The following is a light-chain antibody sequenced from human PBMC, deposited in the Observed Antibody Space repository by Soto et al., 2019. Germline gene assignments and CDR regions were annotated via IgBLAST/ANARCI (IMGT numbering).Light chain of an antibody. Sequence: QSVLTQPASVSGSPGQSITISCTGTSSDVGGYNYVSWYQQHPGKAPELMIYDVSNRPSGVSNRFSGSKSGNTASLTISGLQAEDEADYYCSSYTSSSTLAVFGGGTKVTVL. V-gene: IGLV2-14*01. CDR3: SSYTSSSTLAV. J-gene: IGLJ2*01. CDR1: SSDVGGYNY. CDR2: DVS.